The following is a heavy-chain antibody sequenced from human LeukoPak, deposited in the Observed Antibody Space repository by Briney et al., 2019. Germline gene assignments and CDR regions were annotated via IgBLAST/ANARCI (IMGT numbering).Heavy chain of an antibody. J-gene: IGHJ4*02. Sequence: LKPSETLSLTCAVYGGSFSGYYWSWIRQPPGKGLEWIGEINHSGSTNYNPSLKSRVTISVDTSKNQFSLKLSSVTAADTAVYYCARGTMTTVTYYFDYWGQGTLVTVSS. CDR2: INHSGST. CDR1: GGSFSGYY. D-gene: IGHD4-17*01. CDR3: ARGTMTTVTYYFDY. V-gene: IGHV4-34*01.